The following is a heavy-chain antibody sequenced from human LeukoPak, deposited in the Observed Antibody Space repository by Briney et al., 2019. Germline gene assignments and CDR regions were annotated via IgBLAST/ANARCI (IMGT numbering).Heavy chain of an antibody. D-gene: IGHD3/OR15-3a*01. CDR3: ARSGTEMIFGLVAPDY. Sequence: ASVIVSCKASGYTFPGYYMHWVRQAPGQGLEWMGWINPNSGGTNYAQKFQGRVTMTRDTSISTAYMELSRLRSDDTAVYYCARSGTEMIFGLVAPDYWGQGTLVTVSS. CDR1: GYTFPGYY. CDR2: INPNSGGT. V-gene: IGHV1-2*02. J-gene: IGHJ4*02.